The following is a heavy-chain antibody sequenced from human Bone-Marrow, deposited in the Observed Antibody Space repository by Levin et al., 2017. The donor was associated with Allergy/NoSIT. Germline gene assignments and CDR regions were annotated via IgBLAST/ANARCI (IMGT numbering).Heavy chain of an antibody. CDR3: AHRRAGLGAYGSEAIYDY. Sequence: VSGPTLVKPTETLTLTCTFSGFSLTTYGVGVGWIRQPPGKALEWLALIYWDDDKHYSPSLKSRLTITKDTSKNQVVLAMTDMDPMDTATYFCAHRRAGLGAYGSEAIYDYCGQGTPVTVSS. D-gene: IGHD4-17*01. V-gene: IGHV2-5*02. CDR1: GFSLTTYGVG. CDR2: IYWDDDK. J-gene: IGHJ4*02.